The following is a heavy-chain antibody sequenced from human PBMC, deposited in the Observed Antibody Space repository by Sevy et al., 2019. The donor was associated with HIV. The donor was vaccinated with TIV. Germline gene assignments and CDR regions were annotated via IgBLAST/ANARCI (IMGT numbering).Heavy chain of an antibody. CDR2: IGTAGDT. D-gene: IGHD3-22*01. V-gene: IGHV3-13*01. CDR3: ARESNLVVIRTGYFDL. CDR1: GFTFSSYD. J-gene: IGHJ2*01. Sequence: GGSLRLSCAASGFTFSSYDMHWVRQATGKGLEWVSAIGTAGDTYYPGSVKGRFTISRENAKNSLYLQMNSLRAGDTAVYYCARESNLVVIRTGYFDLWGRGTLVTVSS.